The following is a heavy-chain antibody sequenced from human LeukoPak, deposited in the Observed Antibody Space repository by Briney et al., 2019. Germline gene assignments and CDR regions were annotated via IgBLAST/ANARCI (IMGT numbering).Heavy chain of an antibody. CDR1: GCSISSYY. Sequence: SETLSLTCTVSGCSISSYYWSWIRQPPGKGLEWIGYIYYSGSTNYNPSLKSRVTISVDTSKNQFSLKLSSVTAADTAVYYCARVVAPPYWYFDLWGRGTLVTVSS. CDR3: ARVVAPPYWYFDL. V-gene: IGHV4-59*01. D-gene: IGHD2-15*01. J-gene: IGHJ2*01. CDR2: IYYSGST.